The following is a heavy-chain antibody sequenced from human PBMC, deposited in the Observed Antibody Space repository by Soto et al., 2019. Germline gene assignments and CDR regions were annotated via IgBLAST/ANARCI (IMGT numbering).Heavy chain of an antibody. CDR2: IYPSGST. D-gene: IGHD5-12*01. V-gene: IGHV4-4*07. J-gene: IGHJ4*02. CDR1: GGSISGHS. Sequence: QVNLQESGPGLVKPSETLSVTCTVSGGSISGHSWFWIRQPAGKGLEWIGHIYPSGSTSYNPSLRSRVTLSRYTSSNQIFLNPTSVTAADTAVFYCVRGSSYRVYDFWGPGTLVTVSS. CDR3: VRGSSYRVYDF.